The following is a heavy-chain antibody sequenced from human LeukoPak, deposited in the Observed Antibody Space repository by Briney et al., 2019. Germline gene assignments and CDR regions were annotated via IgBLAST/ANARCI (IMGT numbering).Heavy chain of an antibody. J-gene: IGHJ4*02. CDR2: ISSSSSTI. V-gene: IGHV3-48*01. CDR3: ARVGVVGATSPFDY. CDR1: GFTFSSYS. Sequence: GGSLRLSCAASGFTFSSYSMNWVRQAPGKGLEWVSYISSSSSTIYYADSVKGRFTISRDNAKNSLYLQMNSLRAEDTAVYYCARVGVVGATSPFDYWGQGTLVTVSS. D-gene: IGHD1-26*01.